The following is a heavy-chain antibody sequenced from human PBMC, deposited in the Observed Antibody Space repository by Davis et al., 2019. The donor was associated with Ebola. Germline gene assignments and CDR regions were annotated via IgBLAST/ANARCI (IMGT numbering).Heavy chain of an antibody. CDR1: GGSFSGYY. CDR2: INHSGST. Sequence: PSETLSLTCAVYGGSFSGYYWSWIRQPPGKGLEWIWEINHSGSTNYNPSLKSRVTISVDTSKNQFSLKLSSVTAADTAVYYCARLGSRTFNWFDPWGQGTLVTVSS. CDR3: ARLGSRTFNWFDP. J-gene: IGHJ5*02. V-gene: IGHV4-34*01. D-gene: IGHD7-27*01.